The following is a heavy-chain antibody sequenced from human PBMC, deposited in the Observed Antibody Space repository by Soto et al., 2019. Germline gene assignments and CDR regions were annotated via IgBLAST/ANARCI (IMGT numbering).Heavy chain of an antibody. J-gene: IGHJ4*02. CDR1: CFTFSSYD. D-gene: IGHD2-15*01. Sequence: PGGSLRLSCAASCFTFSSYDMSWVRQAPGKGLEWVSGVSASGSITSYADSAKGRFTISRDNAKNTVFLQMSSLRAEDTAVYFCAKGDCSGGRCYRGFDYWGQGTLVTVS. CDR2: VSASGSIT. CDR3: AKGDCSGGRCYRGFDY. V-gene: IGHV3-23*01.